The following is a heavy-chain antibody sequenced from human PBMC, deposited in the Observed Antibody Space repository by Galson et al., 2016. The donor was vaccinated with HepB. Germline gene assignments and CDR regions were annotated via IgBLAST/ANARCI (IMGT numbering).Heavy chain of an antibody. D-gene: IGHD1-14*01. V-gene: IGHV2-5*02. CDR3: AHRQRGTTFDY. Sequence: PALVKPTQTLTLTCNFSGFSLTSSVVGVGWLRQPPGKALEWLALIYGDDDKTFSPSLRSGVTITKDTSKNQVVLRLTNVDPLDTATYFCAHRQRGTTFDYWGQGILVAVSS. CDR1: GFSLTSSVVG. CDR2: IYGDDDK. J-gene: IGHJ4*02.